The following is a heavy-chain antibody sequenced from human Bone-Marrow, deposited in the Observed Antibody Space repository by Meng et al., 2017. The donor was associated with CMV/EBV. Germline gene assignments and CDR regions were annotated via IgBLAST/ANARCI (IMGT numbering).Heavy chain of an antibody. D-gene: IGHD3-10*01. V-gene: IGHV1-69*05. J-gene: IGHJ3*02. CDR3: ARDSRRVRGLEYDAFDI. CDR1: GGTFSSYA. Sequence: SVKVSCKASGGTFSSYAISWVRQAPGQGLEWMGGIIPIFGTANYAQKFQGRVTITTDESTSTAYMELSSLRSEDTAVYYCARDSRRVRGLEYDAFDIWDQGTMVTVSS. CDR2: IIPIFGTA.